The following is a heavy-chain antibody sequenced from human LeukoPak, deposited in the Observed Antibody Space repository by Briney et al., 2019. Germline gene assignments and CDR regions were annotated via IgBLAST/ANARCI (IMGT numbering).Heavy chain of an antibody. D-gene: IGHD5-18*01. J-gene: IGHJ6*02. CDR1: GYTFTSYA. CDR2: INTNTGNP. Sequence: ASVTVSCTASGYTFTSYAMNWVRQAPGQGLEWMGWINTNTGNPTYAQGFTGRFVFSLDTTVSTAYLQISSLKAEDTAVYYCARAGLYSYGPYYYYGMDVWGQGTTVTVSS. V-gene: IGHV7-4-1*02. CDR3: ARAGLYSYGPYYYYGMDV.